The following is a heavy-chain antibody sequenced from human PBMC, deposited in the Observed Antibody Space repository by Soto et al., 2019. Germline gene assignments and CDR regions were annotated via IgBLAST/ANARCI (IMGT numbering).Heavy chain of an antibody. J-gene: IGHJ3*01. CDR1: GFTFSSSE. CDR3: ARRARR. Sequence: EVQLVESGGGLIQPGGSLRLSCAASGFTFSSSEMYWVRQAPGKGLEWVSYIHPSGQPIFYADSVKGRFTISRDNAKKSLYLQRRSLRAEDSAVYYCARRARRWGQGTMVTVSS. V-gene: IGHV3-48*03. CDR2: IHPSGQPI. D-gene: IGHD1-26*01.